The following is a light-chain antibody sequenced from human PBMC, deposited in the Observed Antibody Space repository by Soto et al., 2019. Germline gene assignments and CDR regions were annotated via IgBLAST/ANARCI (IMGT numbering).Light chain of an antibody. CDR2: LNSDGSH. CDR1: SGHSSNA. Sequence: QLVLTQSPSASASLGASVKLTCTLSSGHSSNAIAWHQQQPEKGPRYLMKLNSDGSHSKWDGIPDRFSGSSPGAERYLTISSLQSEDEADYYCQTWGTGIVVFGGGTKLTVL. CDR3: QTWGTGIVV. V-gene: IGLV4-69*01. J-gene: IGLJ2*01.